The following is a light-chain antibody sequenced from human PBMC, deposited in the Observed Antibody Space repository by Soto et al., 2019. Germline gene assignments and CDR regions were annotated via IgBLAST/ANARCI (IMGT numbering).Light chain of an antibody. CDR1: SIDVGAFTY. V-gene: IGLV2-14*03. J-gene: IGLJ7*01. CDR2: DVS. Sequence: QSVLTQLASVSVPPVQAITISCSGTSIDVGAFTYVSWYQQHPGKAPKPMIYDVSNHPSGVSNRFAGSKSGNTASLTISGIRAEDGAYYYCNTNTRNYAAVFG. CDR3: NTNTRNYAAV.